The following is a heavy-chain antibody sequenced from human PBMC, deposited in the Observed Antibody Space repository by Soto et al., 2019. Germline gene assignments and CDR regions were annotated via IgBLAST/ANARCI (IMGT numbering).Heavy chain of an antibody. D-gene: IGHD3-10*01. V-gene: IGHV1-69*02. CDR3: ARGGKLGGDLDV. CDR1: GGTFNRET. J-gene: IGHJ6*04. Sequence: QAQLVQSGAEVKKPGSSVKVSCKASGGTFNRETFSWVRQAPGQGLQWMGRIIPVLDVTEYPQNFQGRVTITADTSMSTVYLALSGLGSDDTAVYYCARGGKLGGDLDVWGKGTPVIVSS. CDR2: IIPVLDVT.